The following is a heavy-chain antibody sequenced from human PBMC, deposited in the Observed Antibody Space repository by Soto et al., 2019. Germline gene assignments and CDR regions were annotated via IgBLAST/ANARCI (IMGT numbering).Heavy chain of an antibody. CDR3: ASGQHVILRCYCGLDV. V-gene: IGHV3-53*02. D-gene: IGHD3-10*01. Sequence: EVQLVETGGGLIQPGGSLRLSCAVSGFTVSTNYMSWVRQAPGKGLEWVSVIYYDDGSTYYADSVKGRFSISRDSSRNTLDPQMNSLRAEDTAVYYGASGQHVILRCYCGLDVWGQGTTVTVSS. CDR2: IYYDDGST. CDR1: GFTVSTNY. J-gene: IGHJ6*02.